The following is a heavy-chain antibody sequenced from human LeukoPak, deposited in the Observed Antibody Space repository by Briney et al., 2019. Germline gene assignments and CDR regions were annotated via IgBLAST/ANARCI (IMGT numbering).Heavy chain of an antibody. CDR2: ISGSGGRT. J-gene: IGHJ5*02. CDR3: AREGFDP. V-gene: IGHV3-23*01. Sequence: GGSLRLSCAASGFTFSSYAMNWVRQAPGKGLEWVSSISGSGGRTYYADSVKGRFTISRDISQNTVYLQMNSLRAEDTAVYYCAREGFDPWGQGTLVTVSS. CDR1: GFTFSSYA.